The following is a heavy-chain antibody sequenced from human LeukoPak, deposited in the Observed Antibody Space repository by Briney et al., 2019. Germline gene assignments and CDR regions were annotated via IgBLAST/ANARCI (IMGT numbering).Heavy chain of an antibody. CDR2: FDPEDGET. J-gene: IGHJ6*03. D-gene: IGHD3-3*01. CDR1: GYTLTELS. V-gene: IGHV1-24*01. CDR3: ATGDFGVVGPYYYYYMDV. Sequence: ASLKDSCKVSGYTLTELSMHWVRQAPGKGLEWMGGFDPEDGETIYAQKFQGRVTMTEDTSTDTAYMELSSLRSEDTAVYYCATGDFGVVGPYYYYYMDVWGKGTTVTVSS.